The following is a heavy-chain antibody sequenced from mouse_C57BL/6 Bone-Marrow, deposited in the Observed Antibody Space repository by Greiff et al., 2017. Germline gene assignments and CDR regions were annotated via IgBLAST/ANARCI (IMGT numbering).Heavy chain of an antibody. CDR3: ARFEDYYGSSDY. Sequence: QVHVKQPGAELVKPGASVKMSCKASGYTFTSYWITWVKQRPGQGLEWIGDIYPGSGSTNYNEKFKSKATLTVDTSSSTAYMQLSSLTSEDSAVYYCARFEDYYGSSDYWGQGTTLTVSS. J-gene: IGHJ2*01. CDR1: GYTFTSYW. V-gene: IGHV1-55*01. CDR2: IYPGSGST. D-gene: IGHD1-1*01.